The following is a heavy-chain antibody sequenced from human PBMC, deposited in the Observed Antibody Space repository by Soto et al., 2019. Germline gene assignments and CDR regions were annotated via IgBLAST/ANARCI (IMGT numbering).Heavy chain of an antibody. D-gene: IGHD3-3*01. V-gene: IGHV4-31*03. Sequence: QVQLQESGPGLVKPSQTLSLTCTVSGGSISSGGYYWSWIRQHPGKGLEWIGYIYYSGSTYYNPSLKSRVTIEVATSKIQFYLKLSSVTAADTAVYYCARDRVRFLEWPPTIFGMDVWGQGTTATVSS. CDR2: IYYSGST. J-gene: IGHJ6*02. CDR1: GGSISSGGYY. CDR3: ARDRVRFLEWPPTIFGMDV.